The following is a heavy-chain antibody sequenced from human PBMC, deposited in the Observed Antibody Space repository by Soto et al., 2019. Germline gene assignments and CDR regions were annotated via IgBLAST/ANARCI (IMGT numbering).Heavy chain of an antibody. CDR2: ISGSGGST. CDR3: AKDDIVVVPAAIGPHMPVYY. V-gene: IGHV3-23*01. Sequence: GGSLTLSCAASGLTFSRYAMSWVSPDPWKGLEWVPAISGSGGSTYYADSVKGRFTISRDNSKNTLYLQMNSLRAEDTAVYYCAKDDIVVVPAAIGPHMPVYYWGQGTLVSVSS. D-gene: IGHD2-2*01. J-gene: IGHJ4*02. CDR1: GLTFSRYA.